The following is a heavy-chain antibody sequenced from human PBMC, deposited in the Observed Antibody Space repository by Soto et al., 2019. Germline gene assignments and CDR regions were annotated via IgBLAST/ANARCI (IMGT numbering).Heavy chain of an antibody. V-gene: IGHV3-30*18. CDR3: AKNKIVDTAMVIVDY. CDR2: ISYDGSNK. Sequence: QVQLVESGGGVVQPGRSLRLSCAASGFTFSSYGMHWVRQAPGKGLEWVAVISYDGSNKYYADSVKGRFTISRDNSKNTLYLQMNSLRAEDTAVYYFAKNKIVDTAMVIVDYWGQGTLVTVSS. J-gene: IGHJ4*02. CDR1: GFTFSSYG. D-gene: IGHD5-18*01.